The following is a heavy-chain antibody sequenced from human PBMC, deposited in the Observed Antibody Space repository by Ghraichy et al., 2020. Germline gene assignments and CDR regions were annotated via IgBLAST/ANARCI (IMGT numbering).Heavy chain of an antibody. V-gene: IGHV3-30-3*01. CDR2: ISYDGSNK. D-gene: IGHD3-22*01. CDR3: ASDGYYYDSSGYSDY. Sequence: GGSLRLSCAASGFTFSSYAMHWVRQAPGKGLEWVAVISYDGSNKYYADSVKGRFTISRDNSKNTLYLQMNSLRAEETAVYYCASDGYYYDSSGYSDYWCQGTLVTVSS. CDR1: GFTFSSYA. J-gene: IGHJ4*02.